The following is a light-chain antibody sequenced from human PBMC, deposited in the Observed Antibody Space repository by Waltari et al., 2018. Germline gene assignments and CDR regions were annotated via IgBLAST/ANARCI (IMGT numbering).Light chain of an antibody. CDR1: SGSPSTTSY. V-gene: IGLV8-61*01. Sequence: QTVVTQEPSLSVSPGGTVTLTCVLSSGSPSTTSYATWYQQTPGQAPRPLVYKASSRSSGVPDRFSGTILGNKAALTITGAQPEDESDYYCSIYMGSGIWVFGGGTKLTVL. CDR3: SIYMGSGIWV. J-gene: IGLJ3*02. CDR2: KAS.